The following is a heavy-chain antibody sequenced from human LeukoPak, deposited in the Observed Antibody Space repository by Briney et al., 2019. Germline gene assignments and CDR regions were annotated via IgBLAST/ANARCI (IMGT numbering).Heavy chain of an antibody. J-gene: IGHJ5*02. D-gene: IGHD4-23*01. CDR3: ARVGKRYWFDP. Sequence: ASVKVSCKASGYIFTDYYMHWVRQAPGQGLEWMGMINPSGGSTSYAQKFQGRVAMTRDTSTSTVYMELSSLRSEDTAVYYCARVGKRYWFDPWGQGTLVTVSS. CDR2: INPSGGST. CDR1: GYIFTDYY. V-gene: IGHV1-46*03.